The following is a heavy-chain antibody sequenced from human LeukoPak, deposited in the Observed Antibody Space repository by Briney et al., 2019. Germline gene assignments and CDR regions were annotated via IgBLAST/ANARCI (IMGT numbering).Heavy chain of an antibody. Sequence: PSETLSLTCTVSGGSISGYYWSWIRQPAGKGLEWIGRIYTSGSTNYNPSLKSRVTISVDTSKNQFSLKLSSVTAADTAVYYCARHWGAYCSGGSCPPDYWGQGTLVTVSS. V-gene: IGHV4-4*07. CDR3: ARHWGAYCSGGSCPPDY. J-gene: IGHJ4*02. CDR1: GGSISGYY. D-gene: IGHD2-15*01. CDR2: IYTSGST.